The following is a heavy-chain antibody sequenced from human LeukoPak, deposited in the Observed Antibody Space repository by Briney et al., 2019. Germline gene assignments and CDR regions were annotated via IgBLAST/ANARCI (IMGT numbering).Heavy chain of an antibody. Sequence: GGSLRLSCAASGFTFSSYAMNWVRQAPGKGLEWVSAISGSGGSTYYADSVKGRFTISRDNSKNTLYLQMNSLSAEDTAVYYCATALSHCSGGSCYSAVDYWGQGTLVTVSS. CDR2: ISGSGGST. V-gene: IGHV3-23*01. CDR3: ATALSHCSGGSCYSAVDY. J-gene: IGHJ4*02. CDR1: GFTFSSYA. D-gene: IGHD2-15*01.